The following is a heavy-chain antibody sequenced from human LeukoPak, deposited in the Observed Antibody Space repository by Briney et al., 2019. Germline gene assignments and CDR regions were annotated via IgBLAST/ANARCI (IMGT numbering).Heavy chain of an antibody. V-gene: IGHV1-46*01. Sequence: ASVKVSCKASGGTFSSYAISWVRQAPGQGLEWMGIINPSGGSTSYAQKFQGRVTMTRDTSTSTVYMELSSLRSEDTAVYYCARADRGGSFDYWGQGTLVTVSS. D-gene: IGHD1-26*01. CDR1: GGTFSSYA. CDR2: INPSGGST. CDR3: ARADRGGSFDY. J-gene: IGHJ4*02.